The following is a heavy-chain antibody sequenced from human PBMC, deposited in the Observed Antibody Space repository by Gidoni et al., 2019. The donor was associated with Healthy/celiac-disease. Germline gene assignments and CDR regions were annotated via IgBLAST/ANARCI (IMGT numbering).Heavy chain of an antibody. Sequence: QVPLVESGGGVVHPGRSLRLTWSASGLTSSSYSMHWVRQAPGKGLEVVAVISYDGSNKYYADSVKCRVTISRDNSKNTLYLQMNSLRAEDTAVYYCARYLSGGSALDYWGQGTLVTVSS. CDR2: ISYDGSNK. V-gene: IGHV3-30-3*01. J-gene: IGHJ4*02. CDR1: GLTSSSYS. CDR3: ARYLSGGSALDY. D-gene: IGHD2-15*01.